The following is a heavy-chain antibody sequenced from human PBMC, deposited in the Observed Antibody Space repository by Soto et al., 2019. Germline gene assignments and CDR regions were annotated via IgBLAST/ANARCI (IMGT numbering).Heavy chain of an antibody. D-gene: IGHD3-22*01. CDR1: GGSISSYY. J-gene: IGHJ4*02. CDR3: ARGNYYDSSGYYDY. CDR2: IYYSGST. V-gene: IGHV4-59*01. Sequence: SETLSLTCTVSGGSISSYYWSWIRQPPGKRLEWIGYIYYSGSTNYNPSLKSRVTISVDTSKNQFSLKLSSVTAADTAVYYCARGNYYDSSGYYDYWGQGTLVTVSS.